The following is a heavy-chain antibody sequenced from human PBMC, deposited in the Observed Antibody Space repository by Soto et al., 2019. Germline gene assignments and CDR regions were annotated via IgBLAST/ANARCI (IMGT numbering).Heavy chain of an antibody. J-gene: IGHJ4*02. CDR1: GFTFSSYW. V-gene: IGHV3-7*01. CDR2: IKPDGSAT. Sequence: EVQLVDSGGGLVQPGGSLRLSCAASGFTFSSYWMHWVRQTPGKGLEWVAYIKPDGSATYYVDSVKGRFTISRDNAKNSLYLQMNSLRVEDTSVYYCARAGYCGPGCYYYFDYWGQGTLVTVSS. CDR3: ARAGYCGPGCYYYFDY. D-gene: IGHD2-21*02.